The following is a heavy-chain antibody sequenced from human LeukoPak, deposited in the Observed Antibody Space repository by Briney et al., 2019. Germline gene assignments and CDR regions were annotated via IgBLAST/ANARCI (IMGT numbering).Heavy chain of an antibody. CDR2: IKEDGSRE. J-gene: IGHJ1*01. CDR1: GFAFSTYW. D-gene: IGHD5-12*01. Sequence: PGGSLRLSCAVSGFAFSTYWMTWVRQAPGKGLEWVANIKEDGSREYYVDSVKGRFTISRDNAKNSLYLQMDSLTAEDTAVYYCARDSPGYGAYVSWGQGTLVPVSS. V-gene: IGHV3-7*01. CDR3: ARDSPGYGAYVS.